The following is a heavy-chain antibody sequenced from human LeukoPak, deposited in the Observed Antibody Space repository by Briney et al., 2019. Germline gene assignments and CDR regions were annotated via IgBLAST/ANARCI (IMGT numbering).Heavy chain of an antibody. Sequence: PGGSLRLSCAASGFTVSSNYMSWDRQAPGKGLEWVSVIYSGGSTYYADSVKGRFTISRDNSKNTLYLQMNSLRADDTAIYYCARGLRDNYNYHAFHVWGQGTLVTVSS. CDR3: ARGLRDNYNYHAFHV. V-gene: IGHV3-53*01. CDR1: GFTVSSNY. J-gene: IGHJ3*01. CDR2: IYSGGST. D-gene: IGHD5-24*01.